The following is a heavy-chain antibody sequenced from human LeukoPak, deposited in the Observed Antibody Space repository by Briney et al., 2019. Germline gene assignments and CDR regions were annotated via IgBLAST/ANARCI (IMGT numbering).Heavy chain of an antibody. CDR2: IYYSGST. Sequence: SETLSLTCTVSGGSISSSSYYWGWIRQPPGKGLEWIGSIYYSGSTYYTPSLKSRVTISVDTSKNQFSLTLSPVTAADTAVSYCARGSGGGQNWFDPWGQGTLVTVSS. CDR3: ARGSGGGQNWFDP. J-gene: IGHJ5*02. D-gene: IGHD2-15*01. V-gene: IGHV4-39*01. CDR1: GGSISSSSYY.